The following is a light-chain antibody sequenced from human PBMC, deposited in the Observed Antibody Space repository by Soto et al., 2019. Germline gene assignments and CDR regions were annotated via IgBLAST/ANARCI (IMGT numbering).Light chain of an antibody. V-gene: IGKV3-20*01. CDR2: GAS. CDR1: QSISSY. J-gene: IGKJ1*01. CDR3: QQYGSSGT. Sequence: EVMLTQSPDTLSLPPGERATLSCRASQSISSYLAWYQQKPGQAPRLLIYGASNRATGIPDRFSGSVFGTDFTLTISRLEPEDFAVYYCQQYGSSGTFGDGTKVDI.